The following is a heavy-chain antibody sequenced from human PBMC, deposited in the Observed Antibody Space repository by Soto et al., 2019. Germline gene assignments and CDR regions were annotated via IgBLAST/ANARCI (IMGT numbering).Heavy chain of an antibody. CDR3: ARKTDSIPSGGDV. J-gene: IGHJ6*04. CDR1: GFAVRHNY. D-gene: IGHD3-10*01. V-gene: IGHV3-53*04. Sequence: EVQLVESGGGLVQPGGSLRLSCTASGFAVRHNYMTWVRQAPGKGLEWVSLIYSGGDTAYADSVKGRFTISRHTSQNTLYLQMNFLRAEDTAVYYCARKTDSIPSGGDVWGKGTAVTVSS. CDR2: IYSGGDT.